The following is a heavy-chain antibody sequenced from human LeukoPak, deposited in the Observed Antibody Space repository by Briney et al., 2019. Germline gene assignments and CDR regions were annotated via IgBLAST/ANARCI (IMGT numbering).Heavy chain of an antibody. CDR1: GDSFSGYY. Sequence: KPSETLSLTCAVYGDSFSGYYWSCIRQPPGKGLGWHGEINHSGSTNNNPSLKSRVTISVDTSKNQFSLKLSSVTAADTAVYYCACGRTGYYDSTGYDGYWGQGALVTVSS. D-gene: IGHD3-22*01. J-gene: IGHJ4*02. V-gene: IGHV4-34*01. CDR3: ACGRTGYYDSTGYDGY. CDR2: INHSGST.